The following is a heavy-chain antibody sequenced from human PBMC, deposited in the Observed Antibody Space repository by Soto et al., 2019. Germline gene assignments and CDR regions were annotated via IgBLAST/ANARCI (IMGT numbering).Heavy chain of an antibody. CDR2: IYYSGST. D-gene: IGHD3-22*01. CDR1: GGSISSSSYY. J-gene: IGHJ6*02. CDR3: ARLVAFGPDSGYYQSMDYYGMDV. Sequence: QLQLQESGPGLVKPSETLSLTCTVSGGSISSSSYYWGWIRQPPGKGLEWIGSIYYSGSTYYNPSLKSRVTISVDTSKNQFSLKLSSVTAADTAVYYCARLVAFGPDSGYYQSMDYYGMDVWGQGTTVTVSS. V-gene: IGHV4-39*01.